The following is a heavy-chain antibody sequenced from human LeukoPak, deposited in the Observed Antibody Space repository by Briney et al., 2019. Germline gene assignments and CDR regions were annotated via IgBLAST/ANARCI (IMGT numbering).Heavy chain of an antibody. J-gene: IGHJ4*02. D-gene: IGHD3-10*01. CDR3: AKSSSGSYYNLIDY. CDR2: ISGSGGST. Sequence: GGSLRLSCAASGFTFSSYAVSWVRQAPGKGLEWVSAISGSGGSTYYADSVNGRFPISRGNYKNTLYLQMNSLRAEDKAVYYCAKSSSGSYYNLIDYWGQGTLVTVSS. CDR1: GFTFSSYA. V-gene: IGHV3-23*01.